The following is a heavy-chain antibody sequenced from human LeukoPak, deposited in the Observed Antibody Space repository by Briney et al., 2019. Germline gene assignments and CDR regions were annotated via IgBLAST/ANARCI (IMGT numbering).Heavy chain of an antibody. CDR3: ARGRRIQLWFRADYYHGMDV. CDR2: INHSGST. CDR1: GGSFSGYY. J-gene: IGHJ6*02. Sequence: SETLSLTCAVYGGSFSGYYWSWIRQPPGKGLEWIGEINHSGSTNYNPSLKSRVTISVDTSKNQFSLKLSSVTAADTAVYYCARGRRIQLWFRADYYHGMDVWGQGTTVTVSS. D-gene: IGHD5-18*01. V-gene: IGHV4-34*01.